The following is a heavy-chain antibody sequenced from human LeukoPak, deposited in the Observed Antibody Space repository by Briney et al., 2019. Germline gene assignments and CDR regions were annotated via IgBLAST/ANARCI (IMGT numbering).Heavy chain of an antibody. CDR1: GGSISNYY. V-gene: IGHV4-59*08. Sequence: PSETLSLTCTVSGGSISNYYWTWIRQPPGKGLEWIGNVYNDVSTNYNPSLKRRVTISVDTSKNQFSLKLSFVTAADTAVYYCARPTHSGTSYDAFGIWGQGTMVTVSS. J-gene: IGHJ3*02. CDR3: ARPTHSGTSYDAFGI. D-gene: IGHD1-26*01. CDR2: VYNDVST.